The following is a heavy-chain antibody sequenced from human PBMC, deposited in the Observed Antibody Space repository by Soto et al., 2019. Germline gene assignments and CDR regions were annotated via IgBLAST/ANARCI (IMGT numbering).Heavy chain of an antibody. D-gene: IGHD6-13*01. J-gene: IGHJ5*02. CDR1: GFTFSSSA. V-gene: IGHV3-23*01. CDR2: FIGDGDTT. CDR3: ARDLFSSWTNWFDP. Sequence: GESLRLSCVAPGFTFSSSAMTWFRQAPGKGLEWFSFFIGDGDTTNYAASVRGRFTISRDNAKNSLYLQMNSLRVEDTAVYYCARDLFSSWTNWFDPWGQGT.